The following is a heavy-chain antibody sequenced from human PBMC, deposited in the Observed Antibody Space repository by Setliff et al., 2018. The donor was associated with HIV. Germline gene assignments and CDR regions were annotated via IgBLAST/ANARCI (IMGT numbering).Heavy chain of an antibody. D-gene: IGHD2-2*01. CDR3: ARRNVVVPAALDY. J-gene: IGHJ4*02. Sequence: SSETLSLTCAVSGFSISSGYYWGWIRQPPGKGLEWIGIIYHSGSTYYNPSLKSRVTISVDTSKNQFSLKLSSVTAADTAVYYCARRNVVVPAALDYWGQGTLVTSPQ. CDR1: GFSISSGYY. CDR2: IYHSGST. V-gene: IGHV4-38-2*01.